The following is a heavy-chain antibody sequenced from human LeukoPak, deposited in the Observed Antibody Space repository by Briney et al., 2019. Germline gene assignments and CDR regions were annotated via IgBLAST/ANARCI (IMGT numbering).Heavy chain of an antibody. D-gene: IGHD3-10*01. CDR1: GGSISSGGYY. V-gene: IGHV4-30-2*01. Sequence: SQTLSLTCTVSGGSISSGGYYWSWIRQPPGKGLEWIGYIYHSGSTYYNPSLKSRVTISVDRSKNQFSLKLSSVTAADTAVYYCARDSGGGWFDPWGQGTLVTVSS. CDR3: ARDSGGGWFDP. J-gene: IGHJ5*02. CDR2: IYHSGST.